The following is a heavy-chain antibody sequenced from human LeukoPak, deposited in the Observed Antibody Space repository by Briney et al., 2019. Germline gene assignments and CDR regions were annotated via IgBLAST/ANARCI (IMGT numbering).Heavy chain of an antibody. CDR3: AREADCSGGSCYY. CDR2: INHSGST. D-gene: IGHD2-15*01. Sequence: SETLSLILASNSGSLCGHYWSWIRQPPGHGQESIGEINHSGSTNYNPSLKSRVTISVDTSKNQFSLKLSSVTAADTAVYYCAREADCSGGSCYYWGQGTLVTVSS. V-gene: IGHV4-34*01. CDR1: SGSLCGHY. J-gene: IGHJ4*02.